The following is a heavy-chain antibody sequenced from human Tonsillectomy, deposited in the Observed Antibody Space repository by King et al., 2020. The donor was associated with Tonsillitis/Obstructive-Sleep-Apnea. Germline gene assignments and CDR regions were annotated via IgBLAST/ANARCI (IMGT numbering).Heavy chain of an antibody. CDR3: AKSRYYDFWLDY. Sequence: VQLVESGGGLVQPGGSLRLSCAASGFTFSSYWMHWVRQAPGKGLVWVSRINSDGTGTTYADAVKGRFTISRDNAKNRLYLQMNSLRAEDTAVYYCAKSRYYDFWLDYWGQGTLVTVSS. J-gene: IGHJ4*02. CDR1: GFTFSSYW. D-gene: IGHD3-3*01. V-gene: IGHV3-74*01. CDR2: INSDGTGT.